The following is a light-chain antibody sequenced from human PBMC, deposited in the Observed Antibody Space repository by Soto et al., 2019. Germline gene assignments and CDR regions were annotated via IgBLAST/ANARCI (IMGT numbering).Light chain of an antibody. CDR2: WAS. CDR3: QQYYSTPPYT. CDR1: QSVLYSSNNKNY. Sequence: IVMTQSPDSLAVSLGERATINCKSSQSVLYSSNNKNYLAWYQQKPGQSPKLLIYWASTRESGVPDRFSGSGSGTDFTLTISSLQAEDVAVYYCQQYYSTPPYTFGQGTKLDIK. V-gene: IGKV4-1*01. J-gene: IGKJ2*01.